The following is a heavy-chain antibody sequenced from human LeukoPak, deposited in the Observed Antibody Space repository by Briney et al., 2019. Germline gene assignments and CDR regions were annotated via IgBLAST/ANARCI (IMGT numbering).Heavy chain of an antibody. V-gene: IGHV6-1*01. CDR3: ARGDLAVAGPGAFDI. CDR2: TYYRSKWYT. D-gene: IGHD6-19*01. J-gene: IGHJ3*02. Sequence: SQTLSLTCAISGDSVSSNSAAWNWIRQSPSRGLEWLGRTYYRSKWYTNYAVSVKSRVTINPETSTNQFSLQLNSVPPEDTAVYYCARGDLAVAGPGAFDIWGQGTMVTVSS. CDR1: GDSVSSNSAA.